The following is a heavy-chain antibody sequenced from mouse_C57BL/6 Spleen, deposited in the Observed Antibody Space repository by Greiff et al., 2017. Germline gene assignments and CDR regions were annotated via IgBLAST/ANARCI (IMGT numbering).Heavy chain of an antibody. V-gene: IGHV3-6*01. CDR1: GYSITSGYY. CDR3: ASNLLAMDY. Sequence: EVQLQQSGPGLVKPSQSLSLTCSVTGYSITSGYYWNWIRQFPGNKLEWMGYISYDGSNNYNPSLKNRISITRDTSKNQFFLKLNSVTTEDTATYYCASNLLAMDYWGQGTSVTVSS. J-gene: IGHJ4*01. CDR2: ISYDGSN. D-gene: IGHD4-1*01.